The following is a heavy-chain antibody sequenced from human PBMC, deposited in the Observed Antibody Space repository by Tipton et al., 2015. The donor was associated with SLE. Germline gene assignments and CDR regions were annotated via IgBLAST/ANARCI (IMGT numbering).Heavy chain of an antibody. CDR2: RRGSGGNT. J-gene: IGHJ4*02. V-gene: IGHV3-53*01. CDR3: AKRKWDSSSSCHPFDC. Sequence: GSLRLSCAASGFTVSSNYMSCVRQAPGKGLEWVSVRRGSGGNTYYADSVTGRFTISRDNSKNTLYLQMNSLRAEDTAVYYCAKRKWDSSSSCHPFDCWGQGNLVSVSS. CDR1: GFTVSSNY. D-gene: IGHD6-13*01.